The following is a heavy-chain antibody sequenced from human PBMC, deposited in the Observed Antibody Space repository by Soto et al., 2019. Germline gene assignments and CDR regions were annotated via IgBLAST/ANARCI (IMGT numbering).Heavy chain of an antibody. CDR1: GGTFSSYA. Sequence: SVKVSCKASGGTFSSYAISWVRQAPGQGLEWMGGIIPIFGTANYAQKFQGRVTITADESTSTAYMELSSLRSEDTAVYYCARESSSWYGWFDPWGQGTLVTVSS. CDR3: ARESSSWYGWFDP. J-gene: IGHJ5*02. D-gene: IGHD6-13*01. V-gene: IGHV1-69*13. CDR2: IIPIFGTA.